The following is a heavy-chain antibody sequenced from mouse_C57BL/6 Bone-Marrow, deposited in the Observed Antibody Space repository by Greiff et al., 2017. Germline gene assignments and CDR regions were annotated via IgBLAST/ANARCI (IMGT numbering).Heavy chain of an antibody. CDR1: GYTFTSYW. CDR3: ESGEYGNYYTSV. Sequence: QVQLQQPGAELVKPGASVKMSCKASGYTFTSYWITWVKQRPGQGLEWIGDIDPGSGSTNYNEKFKSKATLTVDTSSSTAYMQLSSLTSEDSAVYYGESGEYGNYYTSVWGKGTTVTVSS. J-gene: IGHJ1*03. V-gene: IGHV1-55*01. D-gene: IGHD2-1*01. CDR2: IDPGSGST.